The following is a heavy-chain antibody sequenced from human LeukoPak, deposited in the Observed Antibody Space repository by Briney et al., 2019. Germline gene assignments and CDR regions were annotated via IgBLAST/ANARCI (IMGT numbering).Heavy chain of an antibody. CDR1: GFTVSSNY. V-gene: IGHV3-53*01. Sequence: PGGSLRLSCAASGFTVSSNYMSWVRQAPGKGLEWVSVIYSGGSTYYADSVKGRFTISRDNSKNALNLQMNSLRAEDTAVYHCARVGPDCSSTSCYDYWGQGTLVTVSS. CDR2: IYSGGST. CDR3: ARVGPDCSSTSCYDY. D-gene: IGHD2-2*01. J-gene: IGHJ4*02.